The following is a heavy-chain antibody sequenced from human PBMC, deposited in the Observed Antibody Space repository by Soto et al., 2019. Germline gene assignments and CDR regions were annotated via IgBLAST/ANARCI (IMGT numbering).Heavy chain of an antibody. CDR3: AKQRWLVRIHYYYYGMDV. CDR2: ISGSGGST. Sequence: PGWSLRLSCASSVFTFISYAMSWVRQAPGKGLEWVSAISGSGGSTYYADSVKGRFTISRDNSKNTLYLQMNSLRAEDTAVYYCAKQRWLVRIHYYYYGMDVWGQGTTVTVSS. D-gene: IGHD6-19*01. V-gene: IGHV3-23*01. CDR1: VFTFISYA. J-gene: IGHJ6*02.